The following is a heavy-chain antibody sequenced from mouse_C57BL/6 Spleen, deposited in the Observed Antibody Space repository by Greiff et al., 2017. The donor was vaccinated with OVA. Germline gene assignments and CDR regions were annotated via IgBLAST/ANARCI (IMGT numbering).Heavy chain of an antibody. CDR2: ISSGSSTI. CDR1: GFTFSDYG. J-gene: IGHJ1*03. Sequence: EVKVVESGGGLVKPGGSLKLSCAASGFTFSDYGMHWVRQAPEKGLEWVAYISSGSSTIYYADTVKGRFTISRDNAKNTLFLQMTSLRSEDTAMYYCARYYGWYFDVWGTGTTVTVSS. V-gene: IGHV5-17*01. CDR3: ARYYGWYFDV. D-gene: IGHD1-1*01.